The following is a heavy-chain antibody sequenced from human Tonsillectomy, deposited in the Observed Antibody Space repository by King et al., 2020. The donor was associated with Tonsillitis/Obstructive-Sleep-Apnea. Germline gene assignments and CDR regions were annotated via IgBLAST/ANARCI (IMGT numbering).Heavy chain of an antibody. CDR2: ISYDGGNK. CDR3: ARGKGCTSPSCYTFYYYYYYMDV. CDR1: GFTFSSYA. Sequence: VQLVESGGGVVQPGRSLRLSCAASGFTFSSYAMHWVRQAPGKGLEWVAVISYDGGNKYYADSVKGRFTISRDNSKNTLYLQMNSLRTEDTAVYYCARGKGCTSPSCYTFYYYYYYMDVWGKGTTVTVSS. J-gene: IGHJ6*03. D-gene: IGHD2-2*02. V-gene: IGHV3-30*04.